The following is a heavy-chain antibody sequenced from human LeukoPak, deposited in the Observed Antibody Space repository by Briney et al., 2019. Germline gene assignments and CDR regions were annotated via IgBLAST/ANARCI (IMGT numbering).Heavy chain of an antibody. V-gene: IGHV1-69*13. CDR2: IIPIFGTA. CDR3: ASNIVVVTATYFDY. CDR1: GGTFSSYA. D-gene: IGHD2-21*02. J-gene: IGHJ4*02. Sequence: SVTVSCTASGGTFSSYAISWVRQAPGQGLEWMGGIIPIFGTANYAQKFQGRVTITADESTSTAYMELSSLRSEDTAVYYCASNIVVVTATYFDYWGQGTLVTVSS.